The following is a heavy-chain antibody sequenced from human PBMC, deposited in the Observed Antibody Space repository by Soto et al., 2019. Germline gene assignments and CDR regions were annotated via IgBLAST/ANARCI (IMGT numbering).Heavy chain of an antibody. CDR1: GYTFTSYD. D-gene: IGHD3-22*01. J-gene: IGHJ5*02. CDR3: ARGFGDSSGLNWFDP. CDR2: MNPNSGNT. Sequence: GASVKVSCKASGYTFTSYDINWVRQATGQGLEWMGWMNPNSGNTGYAQKFQGRVTMTTDTSTSTAYMELRSLRSDDTAVYYCARGFGDSSGLNWFDPWGQGTLVTVSS. V-gene: IGHV1-8*01.